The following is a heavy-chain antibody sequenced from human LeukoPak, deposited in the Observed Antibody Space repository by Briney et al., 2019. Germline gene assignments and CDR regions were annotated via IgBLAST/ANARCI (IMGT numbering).Heavy chain of an antibody. J-gene: IGHJ4*02. CDR3: ATDRAWGGFDY. Sequence: GGSLRLSCAASGFSVNSNYMSWVRQAPGKGLEWVSVIYSGGSTYYADSVKGRFTVSRDNAKNTLYLQMNSLRVEDTAVYYCATDRAWGGFDYWGLGALVTVSS. D-gene: IGHD3-16*01. CDR1: GFSVNSNY. CDR2: IYSGGST. V-gene: IGHV3-53*01.